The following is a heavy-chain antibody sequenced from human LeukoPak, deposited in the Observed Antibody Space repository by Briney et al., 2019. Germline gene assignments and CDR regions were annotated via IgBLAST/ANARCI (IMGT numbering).Heavy chain of an antibody. CDR2: INAGNGNT. D-gene: IGHD6-13*01. Sequence: GASGKVSCKASGYTFTTYARHWVGQAPGQRLEGMGWINAGNGNTKYSQKFQGRVTITRDTSASTAYMELSSLRSEDTAVYYCARDQGRYSSSWRLVYWGQGTLVTVSS. J-gene: IGHJ4*02. V-gene: IGHV1-3*01. CDR3: ARDQGRYSSSWRLVY. CDR1: GYTFTTYA.